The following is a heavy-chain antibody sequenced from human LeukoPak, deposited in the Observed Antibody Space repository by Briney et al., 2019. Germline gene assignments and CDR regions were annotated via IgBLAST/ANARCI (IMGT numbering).Heavy chain of an antibody. D-gene: IGHD3-22*01. J-gene: IGHJ4*02. CDR2: IYYSGST. CDR1: GGSISSYY. CDR3: ARLYDSSGYSTDY. V-gene: IGHV4-59*01. Sequence: PSETLSLTCTVSGGSISSYYWGWIRQPPGKGLEWIGYIYYSGSTNYNPSLKSRVTISVDTSKNQFSLKLSSVTAADTAVYYCARLYDSSGYSTDYWGQGTLVTVSS.